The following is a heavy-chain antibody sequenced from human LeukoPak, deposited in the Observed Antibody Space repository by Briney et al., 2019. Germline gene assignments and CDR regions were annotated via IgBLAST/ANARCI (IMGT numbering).Heavy chain of an antibody. D-gene: IGHD3-22*01. V-gene: IGHV3-23*01. J-gene: IGHJ4*02. Sequence: GGSLRLSCAASGFTFSSCAMSWVRQAPGKGLEWVSGISGSGDNTYYADSVKGRFTISRDNSKNTLYVQVNSLGTEDTAAYYCAKGSYYDSSGSFYFDYWGQGTLVTVSS. CDR2: ISGSGDNT. CDR1: GFTFSSCA. CDR3: AKGSYYDSSGSFYFDY.